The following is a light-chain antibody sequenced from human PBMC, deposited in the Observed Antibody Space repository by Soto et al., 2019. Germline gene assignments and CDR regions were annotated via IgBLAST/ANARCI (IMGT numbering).Light chain of an antibody. V-gene: IGLV2-11*01. CDR1: SSDVGGYNY. CDR2: DVT. CDR3: CSYAGSSTLV. J-gene: IGLJ2*01. Sequence: QSALTQPRSVSGPPGQSVTISCIGTSSDVGGYNYVSWYQQHPGKAPKLIIYDVTKRPSGVPDRFSGSKSGNTASLTISGLQTEDEADYYCCSYAGSSTLVFGGGTKLTVL.